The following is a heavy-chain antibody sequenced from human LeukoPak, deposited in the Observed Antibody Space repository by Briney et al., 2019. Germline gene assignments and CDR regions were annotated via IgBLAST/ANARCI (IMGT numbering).Heavy chain of an antibody. Sequence: PSETLSLTCAVYGGSFSGYYWSWIRQPPGKGLEWIGETNHSGSTNYNPSLKSRVTISVDTSKNQFSLKLSSVTAADTAVYYCARGTGGYRSNWFDPWGQGTLVTVSS. CDR2: TNHSGST. CDR3: ARGTGGYRSNWFDP. CDR1: GGSFSGYY. J-gene: IGHJ5*02. D-gene: IGHD6-25*01. V-gene: IGHV4-34*01.